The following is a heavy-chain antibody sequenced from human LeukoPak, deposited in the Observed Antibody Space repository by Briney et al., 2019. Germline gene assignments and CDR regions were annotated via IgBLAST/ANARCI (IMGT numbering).Heavy chain of an antibody. CDR3: AKVETSGGANCYAPDY. V-gene: IGHV3-23*01. J-gene: IGHJ4*02. Sequence: GGSLRLSCAASGFTFSSYAMTWVRQAPDKGLEWVSAISGSDGSTYYADSVKGRFTISRDDSQNTLYLQMNSLSAEDTAVYYCAKVETSGGANCYAPDYRGQGTLVTVSS. CDR2: ISGSDGST. CDR1: GFTFSSYA. D-gene: IGHD2-2*01.